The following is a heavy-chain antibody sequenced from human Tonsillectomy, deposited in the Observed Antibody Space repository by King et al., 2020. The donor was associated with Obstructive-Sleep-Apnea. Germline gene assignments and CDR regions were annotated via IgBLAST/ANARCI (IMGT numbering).Heavy chain of an antibody. Sequence: VQLVESGGGLVQPGGSLRLSCAASGFTLSSYAISWVRQAPGKGREWVSAISGSGGCTSYADSVKGRFTISRDHSKNTLYLQMNSLRAEDTAVYYCAKDPVGVAGGLLGYWGQGTLVTVSS. J-gene: IGHJ4*02. D-gene: IGHD3-3*01. V-gene: IGHV3-23*04. CDR3: AKDPVGVAGGLLGY. CDR2: ISGSGGCT. CDR1: GFTLSSYA.